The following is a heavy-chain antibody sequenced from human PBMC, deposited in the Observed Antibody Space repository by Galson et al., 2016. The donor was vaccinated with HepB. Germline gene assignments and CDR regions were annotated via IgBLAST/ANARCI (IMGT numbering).Heavy chain of an antibody. CDR1: GDSISRSSYY. CDR3: AGGKYTYGSFHTLDI. D-gene: IGHD5-18*01. V-gene: IGHV4-39*01. Sequence: SLTCTVSGDSISRSSYYWGWIRQPPGKGLEWIGTISYSGNTYYNPPLMGRVSISMDTSKNQFSLRLSSVTAADTAVYYCAGGKYTYGSFHTLDIWGQGTVVAVSS. J-gene: IGHJ3*02. CDR2: ISYSGNT.